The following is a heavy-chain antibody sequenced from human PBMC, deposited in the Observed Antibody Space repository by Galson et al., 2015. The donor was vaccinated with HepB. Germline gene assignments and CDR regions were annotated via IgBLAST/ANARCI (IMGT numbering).Heavy chain of an antibody. CDR1: GYSFSYYN. CDR3: ARVLPPGGYYFDVSGYLDL. D-gene: IGHD3-22*01. V-gene: IGHV1-18*01. CDR2: ISSYNGYT. J-gene: IGHJ5*02. Sequence: SVKVSCKASGYSFSYYNMHWVRQAPGQRLEWMGWISSYNGYTNYAQKFQGRVTMTTDTSTSTAYMVLRSLRPDDTAVYYCARVLPPGGYYFDVSGYLDLWGQGTLVTVSP.